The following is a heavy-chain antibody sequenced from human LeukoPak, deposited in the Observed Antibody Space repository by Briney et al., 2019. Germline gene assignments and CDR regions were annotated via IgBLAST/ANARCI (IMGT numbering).Heavy chain of an antibody. V-gene: IGHV5-51*01. D-gene: IGHD2-2*01. CDR2: IYPGDSDT. Sequence: GESLKISCKGSGYSFTSYWIGWVRQMPGKGLEWMGIIYPGDSDTRYSPSFQGQVTISADKSISTAYLQWSSLKASDTAMYYCARRYCSSTSCYPTDAFDIWGQGTMVTVS. CDR1: GYSFTSYW. CDR3: ARRYCSSTSCYPTDAFDI. J-gene: IGHJ3*02.